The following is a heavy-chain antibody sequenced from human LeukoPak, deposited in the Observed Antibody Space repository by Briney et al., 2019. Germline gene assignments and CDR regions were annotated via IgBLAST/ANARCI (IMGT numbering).Heavy chain of an antibody. CDR2: IFYSGAT. Sequence: PSETLSLTCTVSGDSISSNNYYWGWIRQPPGKGLEWIGSIFYSGATYFNPSLKSRVTISVDTSKNQFSLKLTSVTAADTAVYYCARDHTYYDILTGYSFGAFDIWGQGTMVTVSS. CDR3: ARDHTYYDILTGYSFGAFDI. J-gene: IGHJ3*02. CDR1: GDSISSNNYY. V-gene: IGHV4-39*02. D-gene: IGHD3-9*01.